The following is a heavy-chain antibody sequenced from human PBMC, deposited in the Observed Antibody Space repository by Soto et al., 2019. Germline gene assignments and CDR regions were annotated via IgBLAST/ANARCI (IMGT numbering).Heavy chain of an antibody. Sequence: ASVKVSCKASGYTFTSYYMHWARQAPGQGLEWMGIINPSGGSTSYAQKFQGRVTMTRDTSTSTVYMELSSLRSEDTAVYYCATYYYDSSGYRGADDAFDIWGQGTMVTVSS. CDR2: INPSGGST. V-gene: IGHV1-46*03. D-gene: IGHD3-22*01. CDR3: ATYYYDSSGYRGADDAFDI. J-gene: IGHJ3*02. CDR1: GYTFTSYY.